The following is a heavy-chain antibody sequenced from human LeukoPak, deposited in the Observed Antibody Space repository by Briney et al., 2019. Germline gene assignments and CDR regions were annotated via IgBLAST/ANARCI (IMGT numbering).Heavy chain of an antibody. CDR1: GGSVSSGSYS. Sequence: SETLSLTCTVSGGSVSSGSYSWSWIRQPPGKGLQWIGYIYQSGNAYYNTSLKSRVTISADESKNQFSLRLNSVTAADTAVYYCARGAMFRGYDYWGQGTLVTVSS. V-gene: IGHV4-30-2*01. D-gene: IGHD3-10*01. J-gene: IGHJ4*02. CDR2: IYQSGNA. CDR3: ARGAMFRGYDY.